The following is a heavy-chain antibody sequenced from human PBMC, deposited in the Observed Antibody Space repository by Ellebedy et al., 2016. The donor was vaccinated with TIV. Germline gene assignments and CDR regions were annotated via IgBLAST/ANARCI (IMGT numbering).Heavy chain of an antibody. V-gene: IGHV1-69*04. J-gene: IGHJ6*02. CDR3: ARVDTAMGHYYYYGMDV. CDR1: GGTFSSYA. CDR2: IIPILGIA. Sequence: ASVKVSXXASGGTFSSYAISWVRQAPGQGLEWMGRIIPILGIANYAQKFQGRVTITAYKSTSTAYMELSSLRSEDTAVYYCARVDTAMGHYYYYGMDVWGQGTTVTVSS. D-gene: IGHD5-18*01.